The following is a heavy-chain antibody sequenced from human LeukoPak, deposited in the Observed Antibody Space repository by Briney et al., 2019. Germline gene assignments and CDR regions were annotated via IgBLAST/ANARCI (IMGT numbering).Heavy chain of an antibody. CDR3: ARFYSNSFDY. V-gene: IGHV4-34*01. J-gene: IGHJ4*02. CDR1: GGSFSGYY. CDR2: INHSGST. Sequence: SETLSLTCAVYGGSFSGYYWSWIRQPPGKGLEWIGGINHSGSTNYNPSLKSRVTISVDTSKNQFSLKLSSVTAADTAVYYCARFYSNSFDYRGQGTLATVSS. D-gene: IGHD4-11*01.